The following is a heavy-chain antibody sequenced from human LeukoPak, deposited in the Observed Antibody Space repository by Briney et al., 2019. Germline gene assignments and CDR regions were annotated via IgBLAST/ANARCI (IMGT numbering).Heavy chain of an antibody. D-gene: IGHD1-26*01. J-gene: IGHJ4*02. CDR1: GFNFSYYA. V-gene: IGHV3-33*01. CDR3: ARLVGGTTGATDY. Sequence: GGSLRLSCTASGFNFSYYAVHWVRQAPGKGLAWVALIWFDGSNKYYDDSVKGRFTISRDNSKDTVFLQMNGLTVDDTGVYYCARLVGGTTGATDYWGQGSLVSVS. CDR2: IWFDGSNK.